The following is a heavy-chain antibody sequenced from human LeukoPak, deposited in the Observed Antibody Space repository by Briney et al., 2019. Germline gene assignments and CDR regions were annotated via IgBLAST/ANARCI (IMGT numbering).Heavy chain of an antibody. CDR1: GGTFSSYA. D-gene: IGHD2-2*01. CDR3: ARDLALYCSSTSCYYWFDP. V-gene: IGHV1-69*06. Sequence: SVKVSCKASGGTFSSYAISWVRQAPGQGLEWMGRITPIFGTANYAQKFQGRVTITADKSTSTAYMELSSLRSEDTAVYYCARDLALYCSSTSCYYWFDPWGQGTLVTVSS. J-gene: IGHJ5*02. CDR2: ITPIFGTA.